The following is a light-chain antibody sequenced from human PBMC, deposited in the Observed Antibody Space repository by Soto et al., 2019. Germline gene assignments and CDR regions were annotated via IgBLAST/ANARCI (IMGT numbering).Light chain of an antibody. Sequence: EIVLTQSPGTLSLSPGERATLSCRASQSVSNNFLAWYQQNPGQAPRLLIYGASRRATAVPDRFSGSGSGTDFSLTISRLEPEDFAVYYCHHYGDSLWTFGQGTKVEI. V-gene: IGKV3-20*01. CDR1: QSVSNNF. CDR2: GAS. J-gene: IGKJ1*01. CDR3: HHYGDSLWT.